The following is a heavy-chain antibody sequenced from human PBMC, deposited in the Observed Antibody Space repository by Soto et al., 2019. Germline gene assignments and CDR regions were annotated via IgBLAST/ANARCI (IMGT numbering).Heavy chain of an antibody. CDR1: GFTFSSYG. CDR2: TSYDGSNK. CDR3: AKVRYSSSSAYYYYGMDV. Sequence: PGGSLRLSCAASGFTFSSYGMHWVRQAPGKGLEWVAVTSYDGSNKYYADSVKGRFTISRDNSKNTLYLQMNSLRAEDTAVYYCAKVRYSSSSAYYYYGMDVWGQGTTVTVSS. D-gene: IGHD6-6*01. J-gene: IGHJ6*02. V-gene: IGHV3-30*18.